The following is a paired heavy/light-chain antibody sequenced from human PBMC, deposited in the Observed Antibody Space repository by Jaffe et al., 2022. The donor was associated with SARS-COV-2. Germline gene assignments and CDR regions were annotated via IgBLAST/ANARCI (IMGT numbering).Heavy chain of an antibody. CDR1: GFSLSTSGVG. V-gene: IGHV2-5*02. D-gene: IGHD2-2*01. CDR2: IYWDDDK. CDR3: AHRGRSTSFTSENSYYYYMDV. Sequence: QITLKESGPTLVKPTQTLTLTCTFSGFSLSTSGVGVGWIRQPPGKALEWLALIYWDDDKRYSPSLKSRLTITKDTSKNQVVLTMTNMDPVDTATYYCAHRGRSTSFTSENSYYYYMDVWGKGTTVTVSS. J-gene: IGHJ6*03.
Light chain of an antibody. CDR2: STS. CDR1: TGAVTSGYY. Sequence: QTVVTQEPSLTVSPGGTVTLTCASSTGAVTSGYYPNWFQQKPGQAPRALIYSTSNKHSWTPARFSGSLLGGKAALTLSGVQPEDEAEYYCLLYYGGAVVFGGGTKLTVL. J-gene: IGLJ2*01. V-gene: IGLV7-43*01. CDR3: LLYYGGAVV.